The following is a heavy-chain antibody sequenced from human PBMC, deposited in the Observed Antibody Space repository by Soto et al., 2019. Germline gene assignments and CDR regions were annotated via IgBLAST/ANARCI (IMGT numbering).Heavy chain of an antibody. Sequence: EVQLVESGGGLVQPGGSLKLSCAASGFSFSDSAMHWVRQASGKGLEWVGRIRTKTNNYATAYAESVKGRFTVSRNASKNTAYLQMNSLKTEDTAVYYWARLGWELLGFDYWGQGTLVTVSS. CDR2: IRTKTNNYAT. J-gene: IGHJ4*02. V-gene: IGHV3-73*01. CDR3: ARLGWELLGFDY. CDR1: GFSFSDSA. D-gene: IGHD2-15*01.